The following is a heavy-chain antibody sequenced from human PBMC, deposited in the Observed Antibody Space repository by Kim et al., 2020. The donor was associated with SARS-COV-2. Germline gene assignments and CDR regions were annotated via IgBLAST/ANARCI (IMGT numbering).Heavy chain of an antibody. CDR2: T. CDR3: AGGIAVAEGY. Sequence: TTYADSVKGRFTISRDSAKNTLYLQMNSLRAEDTAVYYCAGGIAVAEGYWGQGILVTVSS. V-gene: IGHV3-74*03. D-gene: IGHD6-19*01. J-gene: IGHJ4*02.